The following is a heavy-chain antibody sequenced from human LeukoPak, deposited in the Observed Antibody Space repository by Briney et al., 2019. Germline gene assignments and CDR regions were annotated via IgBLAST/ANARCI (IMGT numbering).Heavy chain of an antibody. V-gene: IGHV3-7*01. Sequence: QPGGSLRLSCAASGFPFSSYWMRWVRQAPGKGLEWVANIKQDGREKYYVESVKGRFNISRDNAKNSLYLQMNSLRAEDTAVYYCARDHVPYSGRDVFDIWGQGTMVTVSS. CDR1: GFPFSSYW. J-gene: IGHJ3*02. CDR2: IKQDGREK. D-gene: IGHD1-26*01. CDR3: ARDHVPYSGRDVFDI.